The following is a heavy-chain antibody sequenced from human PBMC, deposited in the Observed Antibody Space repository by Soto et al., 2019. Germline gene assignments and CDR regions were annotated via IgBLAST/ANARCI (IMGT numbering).Heavy chain of an antibody. V-gene: IGHV4-39*01. CDR2: IYYSGST. J-gene: IGHJ4*02. CDR3: MVIAVAGNKYFDY. CDR1: GGSISSSSYY. D-gene: IGHD6-19*01. Sequence: SETLSLTCTVSGGSISSSSYYWGWIRQPPGKGLEWIGSIYYSGSTYYNPSLKSRVTISVDTSKNQFSLKLSSVTAADTAVYYCMVIAVAGNKYFDYWGQGTLVTVSS.